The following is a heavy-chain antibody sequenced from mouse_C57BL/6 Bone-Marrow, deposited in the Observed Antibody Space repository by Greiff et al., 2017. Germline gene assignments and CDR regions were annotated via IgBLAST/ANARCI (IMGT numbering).Heavy chain of an antibody. V-gene: IGHV1-15*01. J-gene: IGHJ3*01. Sequence: QVQLQQSGAELVRPGASVTLSCKASGYTFTDYEMHWVKQTPVHGLEWIGAIDPETGGTAYNQKFKGKAILTADKSSSTAYMELRSLTSEDSAVYYCTPIYYDYEGVTYWGQGTLVTVSA. D-gene: IGHD2-4*01. CDR1: GYTFTDYE. CDR3: TPIYYDYEGVTY. CDR2: IDPETGGT.